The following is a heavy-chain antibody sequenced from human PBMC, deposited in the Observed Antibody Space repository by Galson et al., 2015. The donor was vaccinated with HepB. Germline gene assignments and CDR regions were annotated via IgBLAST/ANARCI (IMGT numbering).Heavy chain of an antibody. V-gene: IGHV1-18*04. D-gene: IGHD6-13*01. CDR2: ISAYNGNT. CDR1: GYTFTSYG. Sequence: SVKVSCKASGYTFTSYGISWVRQAPGQGLEWMGWISAYNGNTNYAQKLQGRVTMTTDTSTSTAYMELRSLRSDDTAVYYCGISIAAAGTVPIDYWGQGTLVTVSS. J-gene: IGHJ4*02. CDR3: GISIAAAGTVPIDY.